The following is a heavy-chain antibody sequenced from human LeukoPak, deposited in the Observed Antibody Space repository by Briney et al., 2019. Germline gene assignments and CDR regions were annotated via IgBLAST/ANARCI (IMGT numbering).Heavy chain of an antibody. CDR3: AREGGDMGYSYGYLDY. Sequence: SETLSLTCAVYGGSFSGYYWSWLRQPPGKGLEWIGYIYYSGSTNYNPSLKSRVTISVDTSKNQFSLKLSSVTAADTAVYYCAREGGDMGYSYGYLDYWGQGTLVTVSS. CDR2: IYYSGST. J-gene: IGHJ4*02. V-gene: IGHV4-59*01. D-gene: IGHD5-18*01. CDR1: GGSFSGYY.